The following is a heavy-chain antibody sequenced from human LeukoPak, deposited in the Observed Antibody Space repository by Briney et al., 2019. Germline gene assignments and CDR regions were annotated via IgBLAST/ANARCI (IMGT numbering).Heavy chain of an antibody. CDR1: GFTFTSHA. CDR3: ARDSPVCSF. J-gene: IGHJ4*02. V-gene: IGHV3-23*01. D-gene: IGHD3-10*02. Sequence: SGGSLRLSCAASGFTFTSHAMSWVRQAPGKGLEWVSAISDSGDGTYYADFVKGRFTISRDDSKKTLYLQMNSLRAEDTAVYYCARDSPVCSFWGQGTLVTVSS. CDR2: ISDSGDGT.